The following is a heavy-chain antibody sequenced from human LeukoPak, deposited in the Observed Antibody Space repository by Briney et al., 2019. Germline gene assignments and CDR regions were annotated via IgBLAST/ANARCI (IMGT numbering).Heavy chain of an antibody. V-gene: IGHV4-59*01. CDR3: ARDRDYGGNSWFDY. Sequence: SETLSLTCTVTGGSISGYHWNWIRQPPGKGLEWIGYIYYSGSTNYNPSLKSRVTISVDTSKNQFSLKLSSVTAADTAVYYCARDRDYGGNSWFDYWGQGTLVTVSS. D-gene: IGHD4-23*01. CDR2: IYYSGST. J-gene: IGHJ4*02. CDR1: GGSISGYH.